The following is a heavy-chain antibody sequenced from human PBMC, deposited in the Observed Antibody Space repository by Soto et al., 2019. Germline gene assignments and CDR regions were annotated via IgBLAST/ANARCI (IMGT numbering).Heavy chain of an antibody. CDR1: GGSVSSSSYY. Sequence: PSETLSLTCTVSGGSVSSSSYYWGWIRQPPGKGLEWIGSIYYSGSTYYNPSLKSRVTISVDTSKNQFSLKLSSVTAAATAVYYCARDNDILTGYGNWFDPWGQGTLVTVSS. D-gene: IGHD3-9*01. J-gene: IGHJ5*02. CDR3: ARDNDILTGYGNWFDP. V-gene: IGHV4-39*07. CDR2: IYYSGST.